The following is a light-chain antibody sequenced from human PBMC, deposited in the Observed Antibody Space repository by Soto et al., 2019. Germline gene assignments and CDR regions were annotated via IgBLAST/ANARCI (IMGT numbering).Light chain of an antibody. J-gene: IGLJ1*01. CDR2: SNN. V-gene: IGLV1-44*01. CDR3: AAWDDSLNGYV. Sequence: QSVLTQPPSASGTPGQRVTISCSGSSSNIGSNTVNWYQQLPGTAPKLLIYSNNQWPSGVPDRFSGSKSGTSASLAIRGLQSEDEADYYCAAWDDSLNGYVFGTGTKVTVL. CDR1: SSNIGSNT.